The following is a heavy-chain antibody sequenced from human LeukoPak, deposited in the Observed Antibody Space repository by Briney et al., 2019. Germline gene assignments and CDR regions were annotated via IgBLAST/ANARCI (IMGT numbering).Heavy chain of an antibody. D-gene: IGHD3-9*01. J-gene: IGHJ6*02. CDR2: MNPNSGNT. CDR3: AREVGRRYDILTGYYLSYYYYGMDV. V-gene: IGHV1-8*01. Sequence: ASVKVSCKASGYTFTSYDINWVRQATGQGLEWMGWMNPNSGNTGYAQKFQGRVTMTRNTSISTAYMELSSLRSEDTAVYYCAREVGRRYDILTGYYLSYYYYGMDVWGQGTTVTVSS. CDR1: GYTFTSYD.